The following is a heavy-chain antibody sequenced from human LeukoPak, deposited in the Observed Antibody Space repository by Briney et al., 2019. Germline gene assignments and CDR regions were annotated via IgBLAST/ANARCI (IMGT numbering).Heavy chain of an antibody. V-gene: IGHV3-30*18. D-gene: IGHD5-12*01. J-gene: IGHJ4*02. CDR1: GFTFSSYG. Sequence: GGSLRLSCAASGFTFSSYGMHWVRQAPGKGLEWVAVISYDGSNKYYADSVKGRFTISRDNSKNTLYLQMNSLRAEDTALYYCAKDARSGYSGYEPGDYWGQGTLVTVSS. CDR2: ISYDGSNK. CDR3: AKDARSGYSGYEPGDY.